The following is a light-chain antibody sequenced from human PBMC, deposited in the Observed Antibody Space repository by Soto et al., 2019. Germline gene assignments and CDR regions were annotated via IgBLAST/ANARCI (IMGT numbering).Light chain of an antibody. J-gene: IGKJ3*01. V-gene: IGKV3-11*01. CDR3: QQRSNPPPWT. Sequence: EIVLTQSPATVSVSPGESATLSCRASQSVRNYLAWYQQKPGQAPRLLIFDASNRATGIPSRFSSSGSGTYFAPTISSLEPEDFAVCCCQQRSNPPPWTCGPGTGVDL. CDR2: DAS. CDR1: QSVRNY.